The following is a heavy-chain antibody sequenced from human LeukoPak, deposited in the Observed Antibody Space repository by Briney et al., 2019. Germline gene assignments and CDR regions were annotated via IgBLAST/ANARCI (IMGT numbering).Heavy chain of an antibody. CDR1: GFTFSRDW. V-gene: IGHV3-74*01. CDR3: TRDGPQTIPLDY. CDR2: ISGEGNLV. Sequence: PGGSLRLACGASGFTFSRDWMHWVRQAPGKGLEWVSLISGEGNLVVYADSVKGRFTDSRDNAKNTLYLQMNSLRAEDTAVYYCTRDGPQTIPLDYWGQGTLVTVSS. D-gene: IGHD2-21*01. J-gene: IGHJ4*02.